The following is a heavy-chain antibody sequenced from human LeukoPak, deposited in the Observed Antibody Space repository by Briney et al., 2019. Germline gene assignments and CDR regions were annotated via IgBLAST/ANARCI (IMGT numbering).Heavy chain of an antibody. CDR2: IYYTGTT. CDR3: ARGYGRYFDY. CDR1: DGSISSFY. D-gene: IGHD5-18*01. V-gene: IGHV4-59*01. J-gene: IGHJ4*02. Sequence: SETLSLTCTVSDGSISSFYWTWIRQPPGKGLEWIGYIYYTGTTDYNPSLKSRVTISVDTSKNQFSLKLSSVTAADTAVYYCARGYGRYFDYWGQGTLVTVSS.